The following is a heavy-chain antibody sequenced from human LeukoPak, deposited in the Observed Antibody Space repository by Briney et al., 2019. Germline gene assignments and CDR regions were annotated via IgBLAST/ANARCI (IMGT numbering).Heavy chain of an antibody. V-gene: IGHV3-74*01. D-gene: IGHD3-10*01. Sequence: PGGTLRLSCEASTFTFRTYWMHWARQAPGKGLVCVSYINDDGRTSNYADSVKGRLTISIDNAKNTLYLQMNSLRAEDTAVYYCATGSGTYYDSWGQGTLVTVSS. CDR2: INDDGRTS. CDR1: TFTFRTYW. J-gene: IGHJ4*02. CDR3: ATGSGTYYDS.